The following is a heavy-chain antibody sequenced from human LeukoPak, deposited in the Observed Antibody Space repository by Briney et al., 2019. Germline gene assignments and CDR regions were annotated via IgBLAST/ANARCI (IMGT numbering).Heavy chain of an antibody. CDR3: ANHFYNLAA. D-gene: IGHD2/OR15-2a*01. V-gene: IGHV3-30*18. CDR1: GFTFRSYG. CDR2: ISYDGSNT. Sequence: PGGSLRLSCAASGFTFRSYGMHWVRQAPGKGLEWVAVISYDGSNTYYADSVKDRFTISRDNSKNTLYLQMNSLRAEDTAVYYCANHFYNLAAWGQGTLVTASS. J-gene: IGHJ5*02.